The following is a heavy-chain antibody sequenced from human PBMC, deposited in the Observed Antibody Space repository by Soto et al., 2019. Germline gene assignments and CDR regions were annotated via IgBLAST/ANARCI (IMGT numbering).Heavy chain of an antibody. J-gene: IGHJ4*02. CDR3: SRIPSTPTLCDY. CDR2: SRNKANSFST. V-gene: IGHV3-72*01. D-gene: IGHD2-15*01. CDR1: GFTFSDHY. Sequence: GGSLRLSCEVSGFTFSDHYMDWVRQAPGKGLEWVGRSRNKANSFSTAYAPSVKCRFTISRDDSKSSLYLQKNNRETDYSAMYDSSRIPSTPTLCDYWGQGTLVTVSS.